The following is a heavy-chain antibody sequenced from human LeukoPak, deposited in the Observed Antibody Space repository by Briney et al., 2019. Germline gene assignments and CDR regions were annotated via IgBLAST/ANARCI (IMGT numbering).Heavy chain of an antibody. J-gene: IGHJ4*02. CDR1: GFTFSVYW. V-gene: IGHV3-7*01. CDR2: INQDGSEK. CDR3: ARAARGLGPSY. D-gene: IGHD3/OR15-3a*01. Sequence: PGGSLRLSCAASGFTFSVYWMSWVRQAPGKGLEWVANINQDGSEKYYVDSVKGRFTISRDNAKNSLYLQMNSLRAEDTAVYYCARAARGLGPSYWGQGTLVTVSS.